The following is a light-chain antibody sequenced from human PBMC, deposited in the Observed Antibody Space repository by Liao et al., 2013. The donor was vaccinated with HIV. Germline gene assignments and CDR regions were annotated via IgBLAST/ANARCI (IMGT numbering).Light chain of an antibody. CDR1: KLGDKY. Sequence: SYELTQPPSVSVSPGQTASITCSGDKLGDKYASWYQQKPGQSPVMIIYQDFQRPSGIPERISGSISGDTATLTISEAQPMDEAVYYCQAWDTSSVVFGGGTKLTVL. V-gene: IGLV3-1*01. CDR3: QAWDTSSVV. J-gene: IGLJ2*01. CDR2: QDF.